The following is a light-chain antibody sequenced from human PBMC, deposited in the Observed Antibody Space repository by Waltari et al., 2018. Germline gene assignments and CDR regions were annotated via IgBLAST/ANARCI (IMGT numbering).Light chain of an antibody. V-gene: IGKV3-15*01. CDR3: QQYNNWPPPT. CDR2: GAS. J-gene: IGKJ2*01. Sequence: EIVMTQSPATLSVSPGERATLSCRPSQSVSSNLAWYQQKPGQAPRLLLYGASTRATGIPARFSGSGSGTEFTLTIRSLQSEDFAVYYCQQYNNWPPPTFGQGTKLEIK. CDR1: QSVSSN.